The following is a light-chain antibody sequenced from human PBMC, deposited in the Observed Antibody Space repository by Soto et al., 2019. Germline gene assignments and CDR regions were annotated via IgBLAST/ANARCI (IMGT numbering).Light chain of an antibody. CDR3: QKYHSGRLT. CDR1: QTVSNN. CDR2: SSS. Sequence: EIVMTQYPATLSVSPGERATLSCRASQTVSNNLAWYQQKPGQAPRLLFYSSSTRATGVPARFSGSRSGTDFTLTISSLQSEDVSFYYRQKYHSGRLTFGGGTKVE. J-gene: IGKJ4*01. V-gene: IGKV3-15*01.